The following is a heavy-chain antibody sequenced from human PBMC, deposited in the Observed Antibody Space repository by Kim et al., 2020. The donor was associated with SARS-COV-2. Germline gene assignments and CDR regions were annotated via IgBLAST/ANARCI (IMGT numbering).Heavy chain of an antibody. CDR3: ARGGDV. D-gene: IGHD3-10*01. CDR2: ISSSSNTI. V-gene: IGHV3-48*01. CDR1: GFTFSTYG. J-gene: IGHJ4*02. Sequence: GGSLRLSCAASGFTFSTYGMNWVRQAPGKGLEWLSYISSSSNTIYYSDSVKGRFTISRDDAKNSVYLQMNSLRAEYTALYYCARGGDVWGKGTLVTVSS.